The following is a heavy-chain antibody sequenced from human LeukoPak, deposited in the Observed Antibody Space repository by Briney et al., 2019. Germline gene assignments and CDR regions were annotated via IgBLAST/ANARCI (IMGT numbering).Heavy chain of an antibody. CDR3: ARDRSGKTTVTTVDY. CDR2: INPNSGGT. J-gene: IGHJ4*02. Sequence: VASVKVSCKASGYTFTGYYMHWVRQAPGQGLEWMGWINPNSGGTNYAQKFQGRVTMTSDTSISTAYMELSRLRSDDTAVYYCARDRSGKTTVTTVDYWGQGTLVTVSS. CDR1: GYTFTGYY. D-gene: IGHD4-17*01. V-gene: IGHV1-2*02.